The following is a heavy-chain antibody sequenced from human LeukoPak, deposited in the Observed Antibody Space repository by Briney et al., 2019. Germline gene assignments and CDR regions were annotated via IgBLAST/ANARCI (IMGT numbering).Heavy chain of an antibody. CDR2: IYYSGST. V-gene: IGHV4-31*03. CDR1: GGSISSGGYY. D-gene: IGHD3-10*01. CDR3: ARGLWFGEKYNWFDP. Sequence: SETLSLTCTVSGGSISSGGYYWSWIRQHPEKGLEWIGYIYYSGSTYYNPSLKSRVTISVDTSKNQFSLKLSSVTAADTAVYYCARGLWFGEKYNWFDPWGQGTLVTVSS. J-gene: IGHJ5*02.